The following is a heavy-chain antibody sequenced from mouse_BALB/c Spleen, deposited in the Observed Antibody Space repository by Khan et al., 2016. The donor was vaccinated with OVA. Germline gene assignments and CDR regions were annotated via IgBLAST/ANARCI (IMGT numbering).Heavy chain of an antibody. CDR2: IYTYTGEP. V-gene: IGHV9-3-1*01. Sequence: QIQLVQSGPDLMKPGETVKISCKASGYTFTNYGINRVKQAPGKGLKWMGWIYTYTGEPTYADDFKGRIAFSLETSASTAYLKINNLKNEDPATXFCARGGRTAIDYWCQGTSVTVSS. J-gene: IGHJ4*01. CDR1: GYTFTNYG. D-gene: IGHD1-1*02. CDR3: ARGGRTAIDY.